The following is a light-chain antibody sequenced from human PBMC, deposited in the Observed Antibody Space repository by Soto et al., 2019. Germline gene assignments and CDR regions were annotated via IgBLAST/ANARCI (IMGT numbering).Light chain of an antibody. V-gene: IGKV1-5*03. CDR3: QQYHRSPCT. CDR2: KAS. J-gene: IGKJ4*01. CDR1: QSINSW. Sequence: DIQMTQSPSTLSAFVGDRVTITCRASQSINSWLAWYQQKPGKAPNLLIFKASNLESGAPSRFSGSGSGTEFTLTISSLQPDDFATYYCQQYHRSPCTFGGGTKVEIK.